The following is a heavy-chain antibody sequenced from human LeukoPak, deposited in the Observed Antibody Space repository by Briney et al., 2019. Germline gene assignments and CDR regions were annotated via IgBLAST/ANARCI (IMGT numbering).Heavy chain of an antibody. CDR2: IKQDGSEK. D-gene: IGHD1-26*01. CDR3: ASSGSYSFSGY. J-gene: IGHJ4*02. Sequence: GGSLRLSCAASGFTFSSHWMNWVRQAPGKGLEWVANIKQDGSEKYYVESVKGRFTISRDNAKNSLYLQMNSLRVEDTAVYYCASSGSYSFSGYWGQGTLVTVSS. CDR1: GFTFSSHW. V-gene: IGHV3-7*01.